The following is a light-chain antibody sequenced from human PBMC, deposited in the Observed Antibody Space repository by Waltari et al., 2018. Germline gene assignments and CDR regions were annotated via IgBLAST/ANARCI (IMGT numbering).Light chain of an antibody. V-gene: IGKV3-20*01. Sequence: EIVLTQSPGTASLFPGERVTLSCRASQSVGSSSLAWYQQKPGQAPRLVIYRASRRATGIPDRFSGSGSGTDFSLTISRLEPEDFAVYYWQQHGTLPATFGQGTKVEIK. J-gene: IGKJ1*01. CDR1: QSVGSSS. CDR2: RAS. CDR3: QQHGTLPAT.